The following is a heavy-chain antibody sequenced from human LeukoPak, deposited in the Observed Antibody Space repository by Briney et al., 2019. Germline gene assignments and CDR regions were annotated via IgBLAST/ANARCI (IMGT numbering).Heavy chain of an antibody. D-gene: IGHD3-3*01. V-gene: IGHV4-34*01. CDR3: ARGERIQRRPITTRRPEDPYYYYGMDV. CDR1: GESFSGYY. CDR2: INHSGST. Sequence: SETLSLTCAVYGESFSGYYWSWIRQPPGKGLEWIGEINHSGSTNYNPSLKSRVTISVDTSKNQFSLKLSSVTAADTAVYYCARGERIQRRPITTRRPEDPYYYYGMDVWGQGTTVTVSS. J-gene: IGHJ6*02.